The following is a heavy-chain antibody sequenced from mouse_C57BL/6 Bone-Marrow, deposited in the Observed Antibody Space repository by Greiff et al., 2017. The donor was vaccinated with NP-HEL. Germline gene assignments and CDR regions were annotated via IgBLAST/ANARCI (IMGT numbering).Heavy chain of an antibody. Sequence: DVHLVESGGGLVQPGGSLKLSCAASGFTFSDYYMYWVRQTPEKRLEWVAYISNGGGSTYYLDTVKGRFTISRDNAKNTLYLQMSRLKSEDTAMYYCARHQTAQATAMDYWGQGTSVTVSS. J-gene: IGHJ4*01. V-gene: IGHV5-12*01. D-gene: IGHD3-2*02. CDR1: GFTFSDYY. CDR2: ISNGGGST. CDR3: ARHQTAQATAMDY.